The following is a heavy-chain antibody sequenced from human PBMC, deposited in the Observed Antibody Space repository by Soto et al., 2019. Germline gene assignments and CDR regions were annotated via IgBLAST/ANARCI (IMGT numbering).Heavy chain of an antibody. V-gene: IGHV3-30-3*01. Sequence: HPGGSLRLSCAASGFTFSNFAMYWVRQAPGKGLKWVTVISYDGSHKYYADSVKGRFTISRDNSKNTLYLQMNNLRAEDSAVYFCARDYSYQRAMDVWGQGTTVTVSS. D-gene: IGHD2-15*01. CDR3: ARDYSYQRAMDV. CDR1: GFTFSNFA. CDR2: ISYDGSHK. J-gene: IGHJ6*02.